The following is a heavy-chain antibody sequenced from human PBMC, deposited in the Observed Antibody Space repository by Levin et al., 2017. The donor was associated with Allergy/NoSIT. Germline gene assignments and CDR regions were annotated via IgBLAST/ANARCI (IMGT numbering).Heavy chain of an antibody. J-gene: IGHJ4*02. CDR2: IINSGFGT. D-gene: IGHD3-10*01. CDR3: RKDAVRGSDQPYYFEC. V-gene: IGHV3-23*01. Sequence: GGSLRLSCAASGFTFNNYAMSWVRQAPGKGLEWVSAIINSGFGTSYADSVKGRFTISRDNSKNTMYLQMNSLRAEATAVIFCRKDAVRGSDQPYYFECWGEGTLVTASS. CDR1: GFTFNNYA.